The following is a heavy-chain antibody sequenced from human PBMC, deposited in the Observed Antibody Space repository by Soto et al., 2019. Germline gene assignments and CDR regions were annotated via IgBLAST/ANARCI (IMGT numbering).Heavy chain of an antibody. CDR3: AKGLGYCSGGSCYSYYYYGMDV. J-gene: IGHJ6*02. D-gene: IGHD2-15*01. Sequence: PGGSLRLSCAASGFTFSSYSMNWVRQAPGKGLEWVSSISWDGGSTYYADSVKGRFTISRDNSKNSLYLQMNSLRTEDTALYYCAKGLGYCSGGSCYSYYYYGMDVWGQGTTVTVSS. CDR2: ISWDGGST. CDR1: GFTFSSYS. V-gene: IGHV3-43*01.